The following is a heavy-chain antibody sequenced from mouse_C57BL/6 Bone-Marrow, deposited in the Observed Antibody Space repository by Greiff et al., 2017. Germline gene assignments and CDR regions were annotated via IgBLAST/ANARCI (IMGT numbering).Heavy chain of an antibody. Sequence: EVKLMESGEGLVKPGGSLKLSCAASGFTFSSYAMSWVRQTPEKRLEWVAYISSGGDSIYYADTVKGRFTISRDNARNTLYLQMSSLKAEDTAMYYCTRGGDYGAFAYWGQGTLVTVSA. V-gene: IGHV5-9-1*02. CDR1: GFTFSSYA. D-gene: IGHD2-4*01. CDR2: ISSGGDSI. J-gene: IGHJ3*01. CDR3: TRGGDYGAFAY.